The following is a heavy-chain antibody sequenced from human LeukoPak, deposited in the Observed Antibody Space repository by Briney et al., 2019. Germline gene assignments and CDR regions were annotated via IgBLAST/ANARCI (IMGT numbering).Heavy chain of an antibody. D-gene: IGHD2/OR15-2a*01. CDR2: SHYSGST. CDR3: ARGTTPSDY. V-gene: IGHV4-59*01. Sequence: SQTLSLTCAVSGGSISSYYWSWIRQPPGKGLEWIGCSHYSGSTNYNPSLKGRVTISVDTSKNQFSLKLSSVTAADTAVYYCARGTTPSDYWGQGTLVTVSS. J-gene: IGHJ4*02. CDR1: GGSISSYY.